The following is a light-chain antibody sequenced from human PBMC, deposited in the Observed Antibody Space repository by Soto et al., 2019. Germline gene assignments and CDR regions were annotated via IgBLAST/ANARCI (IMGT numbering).Light chain of an antibody. CDR2: TGS. CDR3: QQTLSFPPT. Sequence: DIEMTQSPSSVSGSLGGRGTITCLASQAIDSWLAWYQQKPGEAPKLLIFTGSLLHSGVPPRFSGSGSGTDFTLTISSLQPEDFATYYCQQTLSFPPTFGQGTKVDIK. J-gene: IGKJ1*01. CDR1: QAIDSW. V-gene: IGKV1-12*01.